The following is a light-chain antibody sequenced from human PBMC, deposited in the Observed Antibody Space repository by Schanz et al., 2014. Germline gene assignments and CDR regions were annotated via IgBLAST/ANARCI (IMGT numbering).Light chain of an antibody. CDR1: QSVLYSSNSKNY. CDR3: QQYYSNPRT. Sequence: DIVMTQSPDSLAVSLGERATINCKSRQSVLYSSNSKNYLAWYQQKPGQPPKLLIYWASTRESGVPDRFTGSGSGKDFTLSITSLQAEDVAVYYCQQYYSNPRTFGQGTKVEIK. J-gene: IGKJ2*02. CDR2: WAS. V-gene: IGKV4-1*01.